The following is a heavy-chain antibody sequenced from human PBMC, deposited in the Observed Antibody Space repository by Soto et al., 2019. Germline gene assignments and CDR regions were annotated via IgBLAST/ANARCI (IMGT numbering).Heavy chain of an antibody. J-gene: IGHJ4*02. CDR1: GGTFSSYA. Sequence: SVKVSCKASGGTFSSYAISWVRQAPGQGLEWMGGIIPIFGTANYAQKFQGRVTITADESTSTAYMELSSLRSEDTAVYYCARDLGYCSSTSCETFGYWGQGTLVTVSS. CDR2: IIPIFGTA. CDR3: ARDLGYCSSTSCETFGY. V-gene: IGHV1-69*13. D-gene: IGHD2-2*01.